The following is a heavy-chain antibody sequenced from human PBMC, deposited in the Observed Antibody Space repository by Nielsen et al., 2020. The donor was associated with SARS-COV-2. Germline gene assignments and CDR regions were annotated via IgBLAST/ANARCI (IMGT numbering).Heavy chain of an antibody. CDR3: ASYGSKHLYSSSSEVSYMDV. J-gene: IGHJ6*03. Sequence: WIRQPPGKGLEWVAVISYDGSNKYYADSVKGRFTISRDNSKNTLYLQMNSLRAEDTAVYYCASYGSKHLYSSSSEVSYMDVWGKGTTVTVSS. D-gene: IGHD6-6*01. V-gene: IGHV3-30-3*01. CDR2: ISYDGSNK.